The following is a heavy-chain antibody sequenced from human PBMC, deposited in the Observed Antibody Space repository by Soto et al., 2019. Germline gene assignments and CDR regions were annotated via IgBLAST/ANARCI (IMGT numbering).Heavy chain of an antibody. Sequence: GGSLRLSCAASGFTFSSYAMHWVRQAPGKGLEWVAVISYDGSNKYYADSVKGRFTISRDNSKNTLYLQMNSLRAEDTAVYYCASEGDSSGYSDFAYSGQGSLVIVSS. J-gene: IGHJ4*02. CDR3: ASEGDSSGYSDFAY. V-gene: IGHV3-30-3*01. D-gene: IGHD3-22*01. CDR1: GFTFSSYA. CDR2: ISYDGSNK.